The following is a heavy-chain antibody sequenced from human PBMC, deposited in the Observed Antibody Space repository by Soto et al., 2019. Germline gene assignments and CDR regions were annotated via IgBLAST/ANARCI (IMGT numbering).Heavy chain of an antibody. CDR3: ARPDRYEDCGGDCYSPASFDY. CDR1: GFTFSSYA. J-gene: IGHJ4*02. D-gene: IGHD2-21*02. Sequence: GGSLRLSCAASGFTFSSYAMHWVRQAPGKGLEWVAVISYDGSNKYYADSVKGRFTISRDNSKNTLYLQMNSLRAEDTAVYYCARPDRYEDCGGDCYSPASFDYWGQGTLVTVSS. CDR2: ISYDGSNK. V-gene: IGHV3-30-3*01.